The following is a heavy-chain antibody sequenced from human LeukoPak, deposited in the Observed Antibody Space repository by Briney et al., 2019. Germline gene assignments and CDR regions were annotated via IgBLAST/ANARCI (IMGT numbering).Heavy chain of an antibody. CDR2: IWYDGSNK. Sequence: GGSLRLSCAASGFTFSNYGMHWVRQAPGKGLEWVAAIWYDGSNKYYGDSVKGRFTISRDNSKNTLYLQMNSLRAEDTAVYYCASTRRDLPPHAFDIWGQGTMVTVSS. CDR3: ASTRRDLPPHAFDI. J-gene: IGHJ3*02. CDR1: GFTFSNYG. V-gene: IGHV3-33*01.